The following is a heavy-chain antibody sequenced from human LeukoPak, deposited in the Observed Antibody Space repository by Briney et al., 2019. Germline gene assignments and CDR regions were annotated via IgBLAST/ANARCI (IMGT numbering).Heavy chain of an antibody. V-gene: IGHV1-69*13. D-gene: IGHD3-22*01. CDR3: ARGNYDSSGYYGVTDY. CDR1: GGTFSSYA. Sequence: ASVKVSCKASGGTFSSYAISWVRQAPGQGLEWMGGIIPIFGTANYAQKFQGRVTITADESTSTAYMELSSLRSEDTAVYYCARGNYDSSGYYGVTDYWGQGTLVTVSS. J-gene: IGHJ4*02. CDR2: IIPIFGTA.